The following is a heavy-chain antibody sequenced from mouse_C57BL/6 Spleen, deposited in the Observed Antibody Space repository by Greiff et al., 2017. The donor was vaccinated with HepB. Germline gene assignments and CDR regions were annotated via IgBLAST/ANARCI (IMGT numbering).Heavy chain of an antibody. CDR2: IYPRDGST. D-gene: IGHD1-1*01. CDR3: ARHHYCSSYWYFDV. J-gene: IGHJ1*03. V-gene: IGHV1-78*01. CDR1: GYTFTDHT. Sequence: VQLQQSDAELVKPGASVKISCKVSGYTFTDHTIHWMKQRPEQGLEWIGYIYPRDGSTKYNEKFKGKATLTAVKSSSTAYMQLNSLSSEDSAVYFCARHHYCSSYWYFDVWGTGTTVTGSS.